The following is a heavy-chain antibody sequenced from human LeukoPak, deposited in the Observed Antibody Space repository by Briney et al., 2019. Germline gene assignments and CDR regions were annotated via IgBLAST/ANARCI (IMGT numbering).Heavy chain of an antibody. CDR2: INDSGRT. CDR1: GGSIRTYY. D-gene: IGHD3-22*01. V-gene: IGHV4-59*01. J-gene: IGHJ3*01. Sequence: PSETLSLTCTVSGGSIRTYYLSWIRQPPGKGPEWIASINDSGRTKYNPSLQSRLTISLYTSKNLFSLQLISVTAADTAGYYCARLVDYDNSGDPDIFDVWGQGTMVTVSS. CDR3: ARLVDYDNSGDPDIFDV.